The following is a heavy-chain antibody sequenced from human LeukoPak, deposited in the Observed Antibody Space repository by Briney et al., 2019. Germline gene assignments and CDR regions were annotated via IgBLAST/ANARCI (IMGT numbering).Heavy chain of an antibody. Sequence: ASVKVSCKASGGTFSSYAISWVRQAPGQGLEWMGGIIPIFGTANYAQKFQGRVTITADESTSTAYMELSSLRSEDTAVYYCARGPGYCSGGSCYPWDYLDYWGQGTLVTVSS. D-gene: IGHD2-15*01. CDR1: GGTFSSYA. CDR2: IIPIFGTA. J-gene: IGHJ4*02. V-gene: IGHV1-69*13. CDR3: ARGPGYCSGGSCYPWDYLDY.